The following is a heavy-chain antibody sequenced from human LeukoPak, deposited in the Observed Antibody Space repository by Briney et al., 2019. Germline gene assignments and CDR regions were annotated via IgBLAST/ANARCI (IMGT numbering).Heavy chain of an antibody. V-gene: IGHV3-53*01. Sequence: GGSLRLSCAASGFTVSSNYVSWVRQAPGKGLEWVSVIHSDGKTCYADSVKGRFTISRDSSQNTLYLQMNSLRAEDTAVYYCARHGVLRYIDDWGQGTLVTVSS. CDR3: ARHGVLRYIDD. CDR1: GFTVSSNY. CDR2: IHSDGKT. D-gene: IGHD3-9*01. J-gene: IGHJ4*02.